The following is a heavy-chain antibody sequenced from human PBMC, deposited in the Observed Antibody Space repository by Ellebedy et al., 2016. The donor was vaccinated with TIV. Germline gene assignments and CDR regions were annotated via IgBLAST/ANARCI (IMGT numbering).Heavy chain of an antibody. CDR3: ATRTAMAGGIEY. D-gene: IGHD6-19*01. CDR1: GGSISSGDYY. J-gene: IGHJ4*02. V-gene: IGHV4-30-4*01. CDR2: IYYSGST. Sequence: MPSETLSLTCTVSGGSISSGDYYWSWIRQPPGKGLEWIGYIYYSGSTYYNPSLKSRVTISVDTSKNQFSMRLSSVTAADTALYYCATRTAMAGGIEYWGQGTLITVSS.